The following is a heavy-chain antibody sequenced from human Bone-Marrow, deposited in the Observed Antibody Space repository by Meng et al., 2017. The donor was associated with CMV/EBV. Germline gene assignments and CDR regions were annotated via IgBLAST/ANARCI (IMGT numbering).Heavy chain of an antibody. J-gene: IGHJ4*02. CDR1: GFTFSSYA. CDR2: ISGSGGRT. CDR3: AKRIADY. Sequence: GGSLRLSCAASGFTFSSYAMSWVRQAPGKGLEWVSAISGSGGRTYYADSVKGRFTISRENSNNTLYLQMHSLSAEDTAVDYCAKRIADYWGQGTLVTVSS. D-gene: IGHD2-15*01. V-gene: IGHV3-23*01.